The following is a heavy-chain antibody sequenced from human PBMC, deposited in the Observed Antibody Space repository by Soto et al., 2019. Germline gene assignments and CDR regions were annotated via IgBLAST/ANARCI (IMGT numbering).Heavy chain of an antibody. D-gene: IGHD2-21*01. J-gene: IGHJ3*02. CDR3: AREGRDIGVGLDDAFDI. V-gene: IGHV1-69*08. CDR2: IIPILGIA. CDR1: GGTFSSYT. Sequence: QVQLVQSGAEVKKPGSSVKVSCKASGGTFSSYTISWVRQAPGQGLEWMGRIIPILGIANYAQKFQGRVTITADKSTSTAYMELSSLRSEDTAVYYCAREGRDIGVGLDDAFDIWGQGTMVTVSS.